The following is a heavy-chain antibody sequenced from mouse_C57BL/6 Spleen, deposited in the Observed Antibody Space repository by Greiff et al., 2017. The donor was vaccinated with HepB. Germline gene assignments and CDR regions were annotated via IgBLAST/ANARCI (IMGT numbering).Heavy chain of an antibody. V-gene: IGHV1-82*01. J-gene: IGHJ3*01. Sequence: QVQLQQSGPELVKPGASVKISCKASGYAFSSSWMNWVKQRPGKGLEWIGRIYPGDGDTNYNGKFKGKATLTADKSSSTAYMQLSSLTSEDSAVYSCARRCGCDEFAWFAYWGQGTLVTVSA. CDR3: ARRCGCDEFAWFAY. CDR1: GYAFSSSW. CDR2: IYPGDGDT.